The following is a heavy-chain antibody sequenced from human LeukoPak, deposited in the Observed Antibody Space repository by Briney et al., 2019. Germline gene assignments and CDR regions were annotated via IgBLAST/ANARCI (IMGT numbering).Heavy chain of an antibody. CDR2: ICHSEST. D-gene: IGHD3-10*01. CDR1: GGSFSGYY. V-gene: IGHV4-59*08. CDR3: ARQWFNSFDI. Sequence: SETLSLTRAVYGGSFSGYYWSWIRQPPGKGLEFIACICHSESTNYNPSLKSRVTISVDTSKNQFSLRLRSVTAADSAVYYCARQWFNSFDIWGQGTTVTVSS. J-gene: IGHJ3*02.